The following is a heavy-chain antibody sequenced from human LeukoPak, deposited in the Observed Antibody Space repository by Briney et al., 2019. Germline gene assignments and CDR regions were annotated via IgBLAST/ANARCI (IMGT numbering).Heavy chain of an antibody. CDR2: INPSGGST. V-gene: IGHV1-46*01. CDR1: GYTFTSYY. Sequence: GASVKVSCKASGYTFTSYYMHWVRQAPGQGLEWMGIINPSGGSTSYAQKFQGRVTMTRDTSTSTVYMELSSLRSEDTAVYYCARDSPGITVAGTARGYYYYGMDVWGQGTTVTVSS. CDR3: ARDSPGITVAGTARGYYYYGMDV. J-gene: IGHJ6*02. D-gene: IGHD6-19*01.